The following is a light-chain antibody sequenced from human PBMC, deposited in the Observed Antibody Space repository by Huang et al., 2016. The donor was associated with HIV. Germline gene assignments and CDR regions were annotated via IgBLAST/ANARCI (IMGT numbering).Light chain of an antibody. Sequence: EIVMTQSPATLSVSPGERATLSCRASPSVSSNLAWYQQKPGQAPRRLIYGASTRATDIPARFSGSGSGTEFTLTFSSLQSEDFAVYYCQQYNDWPPTFGQGTKVEIK. CDR3: QQYNDWPPT. CDR1: PSVSSN. V-gene: IGKV3-15*01. CDR2: GAS. J-gene: IGKJ1*01.